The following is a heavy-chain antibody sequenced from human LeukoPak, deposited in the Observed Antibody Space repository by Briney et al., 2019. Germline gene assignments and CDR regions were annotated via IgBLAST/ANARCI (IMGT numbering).Heavy chain of an antibody. V-gene: IGHV4-31*03. CDR3: ARLGRGIPVAGVFDY. D-gene: IGHD6-19*01. CDR2: IYYSGST. Sequence: SSETLSLTCTNLGGSISSGDHYWSWIRQHPGKGLEWIGYIYYSGSTHYNPSLKSRVSMSVDTSKNQFSLKLSSVTAADTAVYYCARLGRGIPVAGVFDYWGQGTLVTVSS. J-gene: IGHJ4*02. CDR1: GGSISSGDHY.